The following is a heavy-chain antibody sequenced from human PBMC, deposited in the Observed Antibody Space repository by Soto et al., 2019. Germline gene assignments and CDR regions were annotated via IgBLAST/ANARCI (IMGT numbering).Heavy chain of an antibody. CDR3: VRDRYSSSGRFDL. Sequence: SQTLPLTCAISGDSVSSYSAAWNWIRQSPSGGLEWLGRTYYRSRFFSDYAESVKSRIIINPDTSKNQFSLQLKSVTPEDTAVYYCVRDRYSSSGRFDLWGQGTPVTVSS. D-gene: IGHD3-10*01. V-gene: IGHV6-1*01. J-gene: IGHJ5*02. CDR1: GDSVSSYSAA. CDR2: TYYRSRFFS.